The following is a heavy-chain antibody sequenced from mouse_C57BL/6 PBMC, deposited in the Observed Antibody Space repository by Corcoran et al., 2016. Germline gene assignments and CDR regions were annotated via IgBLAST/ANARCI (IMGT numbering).Heavy chain of an antibody. CDR1: GFNIQNTY. J-gene: IGHJ4*01. V-gene: IGHV14-3*01. CDR3: ARRGYYSIPYVARDY. CDR2: IDPANGNT. D-gene: IGHD2-5*01. Sequence: EVQLQQSVAELVRPGASVKLSCTASGFNIQNTYMPWVMHRPEQGLEWIGRIDPANGNTKYAPKFQGKATITADTSSNTAYLQLSSLTSEDTAIYYCARRGYYSIPYVARDYWGQGTSVTVSS.